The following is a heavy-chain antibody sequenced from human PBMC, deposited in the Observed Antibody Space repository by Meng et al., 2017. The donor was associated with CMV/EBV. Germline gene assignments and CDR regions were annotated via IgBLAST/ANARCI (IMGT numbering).Heavy chain of an antibody. CDR1: GSTFSGSA. D-gene: IGHD2-2*01. V-gene: IGHV3-73*01. Sequence: GESLKISCAASGSTFSGSAMHWVRQASGKGLEWVGRIRSKANSYATAYAASVKGRFTISRDDSKNTAYLQMNSLKTEDTAVYYCTTNSYLGYCSSTSCVGYWGQGTLVTVSS. J-gene: IGHJ4*02. CDR2: IRSKANSYAT. CDR3: TTNSYLGYCSSTSCVGY.